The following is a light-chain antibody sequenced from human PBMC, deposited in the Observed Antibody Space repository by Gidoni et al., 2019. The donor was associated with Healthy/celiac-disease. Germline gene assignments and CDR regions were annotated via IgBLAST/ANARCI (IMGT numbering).Light chain of an antibody. CDR1: QSVSSN. CDR2: GAS. J-gene: IGKJ4*01. V-gene: IGKV3-15*01. Sequence: EIVMTQSPATLSVSPGERAPLSCRASQSVSSNLAWDQQKPGQAPRLLIYGASTRATGIPARFSGSGSGTEFTLTISSLQSEDFAVYYCQQYNNWPPLTFGGGTKVEIK. CDR3: QQYNNWPPLT.